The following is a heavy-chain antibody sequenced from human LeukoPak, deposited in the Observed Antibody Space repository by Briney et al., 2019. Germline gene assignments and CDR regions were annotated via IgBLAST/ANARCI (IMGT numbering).Heavy chain of an antibody. CDR1: GGSFSGYY. CDR3: ARGDAIVVVTSPLLGY. Sequence: SETLSLTCAVYGGSFSGYYWSWIRQPPGKGLEWIGEINHSGSTNYNPSLKSRVTMTRDTSTSTFYMELSSLRSEDTAVYYCARGDAIVVVTSPLLGYWGQGTLVTVSS. CDR2: INHSGST. D-gene: IGHD3-22*01. V-gene: IGHV4-34*01. J-gene: IGHJ4*02.